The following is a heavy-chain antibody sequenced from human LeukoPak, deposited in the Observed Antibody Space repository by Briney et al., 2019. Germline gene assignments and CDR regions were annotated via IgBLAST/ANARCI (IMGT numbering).Heavy chain of an antibody. D-gene: IGHD2-15*01. J-gene: IGHJ5*02. CDR1: GYTFTSYG. Sequence: ASVKVSCTASGYTFTSYGISWGRQAPGQGLEWMGWISGYNGNTKYAQKFQGRVTMTTDTTTSTAYMELRSLRSDDTAVYYCARGRGVVVAAATLYWFNPWGQGTLVTVSS. V-gene: IGHV1-18*01. CDR2: ISGYNGNT. CDR3: ARGRGVVVAAATLYWFNP.